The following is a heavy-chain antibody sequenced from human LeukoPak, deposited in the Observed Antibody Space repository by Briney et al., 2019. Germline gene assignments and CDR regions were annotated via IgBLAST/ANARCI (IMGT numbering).Heavy chain of an antibody. D-gene: IGHD3-22*01. V-gene: IGHV4-34*01. J-gene: IGHJ4*02. CDR3: ATYDSSGYYRYFDY. Sequence: PSETLSLTCAVYGGSFSGYYWSWIRQPPGKGLEWIGEINHSGSTNYNPSLKSRVTISVDTSKNQFSLKLSSVTAADTAVYYCATYDSSGYYRYFDYWGQGTLVTVSS. CDR2: INHSGST. CDR1: GGSFSGYY.